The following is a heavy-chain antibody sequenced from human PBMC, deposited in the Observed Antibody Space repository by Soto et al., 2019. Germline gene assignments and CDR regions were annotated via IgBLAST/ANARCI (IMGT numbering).Heavy chain of an antibody. J-gene: IGHJ6*03. CDR3: AGTTSHQWYYMDV. CDR2: TYYRSRWYN. Sequence: SQTLSLTCAISGDSVSSNCAAWNWIRLSPSRGLEWLARTYYRSRWYNDYAVFVRSRITVNPDTSKNQFSLQLTSVTPEDTAVYYCAGTTSHQWYYMDVWGKGTTVTVSS. D-gene: IGHD1-7*01. CDR1: GDSVSSNCAA. V-gene: IGHV6-1*01.